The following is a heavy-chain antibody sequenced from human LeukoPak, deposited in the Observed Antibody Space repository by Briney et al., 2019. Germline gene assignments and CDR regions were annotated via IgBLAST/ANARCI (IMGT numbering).Heavy chain of an antibody. CDR3: ARGSSGTGYYNVGY. J-gene: IGHJ4*02. V-gene: IGHV1-18*01. Sequence: ASVTVSYKASRYTFTRYGISWVRQAPGQGLEGVGWICAYNGDTDYAQKLQCRVTMTTDTSTSTAYMELRSLRSDDTAVYYCARGSSGTGYYNVGYWRQGTLVTVSS. CDR2: ICAYNGDT. D-gene: IGHD3-9*01. CDR1: RYTFTRYG.